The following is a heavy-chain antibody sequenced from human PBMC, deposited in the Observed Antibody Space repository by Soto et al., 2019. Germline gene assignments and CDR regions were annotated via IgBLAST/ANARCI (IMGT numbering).Heavy chain of an antibody. CDR1: GGSLSTNP. D-gene: IGHD2-21*01. CDR2: TGSGTGPG. V-gene: IGHV1-69*06. J-gene: IGHJ4*02. Sequence: SVKVSCKASGGSLSTNPISWVRQAPGQGLEWMGGTGSGTGPGNHAQKFQGRLTVTADKSTSTVYMELTNLSSEDTAVYYCARRDNGGFYRFFDSWGQGTLVTVSS. CDR3: ARRDNGGFYRFFDS.